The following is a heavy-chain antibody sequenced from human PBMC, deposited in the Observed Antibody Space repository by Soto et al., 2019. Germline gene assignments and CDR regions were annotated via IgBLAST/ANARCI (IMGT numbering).Heavy chain of an antibody. J-gene: IGHJ4*02. CDR2: IYRTGST. CDR1: GGSFTSNNW. Sequence: SETLSLTCAVSGGSFTSNNWWTWVRQPPGQRLEWIGEIYRTGSTNYNPSLKSRVTISLDKSENQFSLKVTSLTAADTAVYYCASRDPGTSVDYWGQGTLVTVSS. D-gene: IGHD1-7*01. V-gene: IGHV4-4*02. CDR3: ASRDPGTSVDY.